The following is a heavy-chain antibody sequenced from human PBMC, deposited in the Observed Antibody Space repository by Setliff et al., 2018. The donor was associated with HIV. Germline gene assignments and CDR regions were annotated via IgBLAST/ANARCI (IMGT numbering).Heavy chain of an antibody. J-gene: IGHJ4*02. CDR3: ARGGLY. D-gene: IGHD3-10*01. Sequence: GASVKVSCKASGYTFTGYYIDWLRQAPAHGLEWMGRINPKSGAINYAQKFQGRVTVTRDTSISTAYMEQRRLTSDDTDVYYCARGGLYWGQGTLVTVSS. V-gene: IGHV1-2*02. CDR2: INPKSGAI. CDR1: GYTFTGYY.